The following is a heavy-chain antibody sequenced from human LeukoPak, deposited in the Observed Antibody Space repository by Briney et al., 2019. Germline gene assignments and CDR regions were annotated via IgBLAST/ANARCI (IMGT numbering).Heavy chain of an antibody. J-gene: IGHJ4*02. CDR2: ISAYNGNT. CDR1: GYTFTSYG. CDR3: ARAGTIAAAGRGYFDY. D-gene: IGHD6-13*01. V-gene: IGHV1-18*01. Sequence: GASVKVSCKASGYTFTSYGISWVRQAPGQGLEWMGWISAYNGNTNYAQKLQGRVTMTTDTSTSTDYMELRSLRSDDTAVYYCARAGTIAAAGRGYFDYWGQGTLVTVSS.